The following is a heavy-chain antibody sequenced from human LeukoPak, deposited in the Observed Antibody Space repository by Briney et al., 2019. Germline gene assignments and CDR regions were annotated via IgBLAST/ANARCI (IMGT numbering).Heavy chain of an antibody. J-gene: IGHJ4*02. V-gene: IGHV3-74*01. CDR2: INSDGSST. D-gene: IGHD6-13*01. CDR1: GFTFSSYW. CDR3: ATLAAAGPYYFDY. Sequence: GGSLRLSCAASGFTFSSYWMYWVRHAPGKGLVWVSRINSDGSSTSYADSVKGRFTISRDNAKNTLYLQMNSLRAEDTAVYYCATLAAAGPYYFDYWGQGTLVTVSS.